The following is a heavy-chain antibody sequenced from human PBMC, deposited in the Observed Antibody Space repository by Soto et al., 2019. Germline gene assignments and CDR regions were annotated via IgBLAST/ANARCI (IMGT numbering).Heavy chain of an antibody. Sequence: SETLSLTXNVSGASVSSGTYYWSWIRQPPGKGLEWLGYILYSGSTNYNPSLKSRVTMSVDTSKNQFSLKLSSVTAADTAVYYCARHRKYSYDYNYYYYGMDVWGQGTTVTVSS. CDR3: ARHRKYSYDYNYYYYGMDV. CDR2: ILYSGST. V-gene: IGHV4-61*01. D-gene: IGHD5-18*01. J-gene: IGHJ6*02. CDR1: GASVSSGTYY.